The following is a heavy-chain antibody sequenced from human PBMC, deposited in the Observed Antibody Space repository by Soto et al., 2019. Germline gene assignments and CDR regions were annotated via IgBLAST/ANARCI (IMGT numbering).Heavy chain of an antibody. CDR3: ARDGTHRYCSSTSCYVDAFDI. Sequence: TGGSLRLSCAASGFTFSSYGMHWVRQAPGKGLEWVSVIWYDGSNKYYADSVKGRFTISRDNSKNTLYLQMNSLRAEDTAVYYCARDGTHRYCSSTSCYVDAFDIWGQGTMVTVSS. CDR1: GFTFSSYG. J-gene: IGHJ3*02. D-gene: IGHD2-2*01. V-gene: IGHV3-33*01. CDR2: IWYDGSNK.